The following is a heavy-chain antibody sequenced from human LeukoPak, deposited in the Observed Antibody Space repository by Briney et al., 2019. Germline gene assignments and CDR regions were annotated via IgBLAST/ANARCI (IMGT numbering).Heavy chain of an antibody. CDR1: GGSISSYY. CDR3: ARVPRSYYYYYHMDV. V-gene: IGHV4-4*07. Sequence: SETLSLTCTVSGGSISSYYWSWIRQPAGKGLEWIGRIYTSGSTNYNPSLKSRVTMSVDTSKNQFSLKLSSVTAADTAVYYCARVPRSYYYYYHMDVWGKGTTVTVSS. J-gene: IGHJ6*03. CDR2: IYTSGST.